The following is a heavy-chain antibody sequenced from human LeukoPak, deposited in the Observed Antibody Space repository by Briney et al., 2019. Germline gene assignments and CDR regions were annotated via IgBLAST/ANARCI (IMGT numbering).Heavy chain of an antibody. CDR2: IAHDETNR. CDR3: ARDLTPGAPDYFDY. Sequence: GGSLRLSCAASGFTFSSYWMSWVRQAPGKGLEWVAVIAHDETNRFYSDSVKGRFTISRDNSMNTLYLRMNSLRPEDTAVYFCARDLTPGAPDYFDYWGQGTLVIVSS. D-gene: IGHD2-2*01. V-gene: IGHV3-30*03. CDR1: GFTFSSYW. J-gene: IGHJ4*02.